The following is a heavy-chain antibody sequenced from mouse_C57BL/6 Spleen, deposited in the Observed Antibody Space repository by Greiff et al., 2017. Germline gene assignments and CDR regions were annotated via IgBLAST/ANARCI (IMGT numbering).Heavy chain of an antibody. CDR3: AKGTYGSSYAGLY. Sequence: VQLQQPGTELVKPGASVKLSCKASGYTFTSYWMHWVKQRPGQGLEWIGNINPSNGGTNYNEKFKSKATLTVDKSSSTAYMQLSSLTSEYSAVYYCAKGTYGSSYAGLYWGQGNTLTVSS. J-gene: IGHJ2*01. D-gene: IGHD1-1*01. CDR2: INPSNGGT. CDR1: GYTFTSYW. V-gene: IGHV1-53*01.